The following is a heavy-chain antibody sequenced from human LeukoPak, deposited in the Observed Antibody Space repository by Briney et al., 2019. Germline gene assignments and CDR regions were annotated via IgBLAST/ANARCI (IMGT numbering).Heavy chain of an antibody. CDR2: IKKDGSEK. CDR3: ARGMILEWLLLRAPVDS. J-gene: IGHJ4*02. D-gene: IGHD3-3*01. V-gene: IGHV3-7*01. Sequence: GGSLRLSCAASGFTFRSFWMSWVRQALGKGLEWVANIKKDGSEKYYVDSVKGRFTISRDNSKNTLFLQINSLRAEDTAVYYCARGMILEWLLLRAPVDSWGQGTLVTVSS. CDR1: GFTFRSFW.